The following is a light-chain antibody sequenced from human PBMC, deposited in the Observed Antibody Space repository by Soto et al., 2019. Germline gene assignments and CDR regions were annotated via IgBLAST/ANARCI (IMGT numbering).Light chain of an antibody. CDR2: GAS. Sequence: EIVLTQSPGTLSLSPGERATLSCRARQSVSSSYLAWYQQKPGQAPRLLIYGASSRATGIADRFSGSGSGTDFTLTISRLEPEDFAVYYCQQYGSSPSYTFGQGTKVEIK. CDR3: QQYGSSPSYT. V-gene: IGKV3-20*01. J-gene: IGKJ2*01. CDR1: QSVSSSY.